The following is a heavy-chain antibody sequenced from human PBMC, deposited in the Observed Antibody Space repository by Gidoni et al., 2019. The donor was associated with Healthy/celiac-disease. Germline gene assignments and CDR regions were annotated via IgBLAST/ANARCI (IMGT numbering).Heavy chain of an antibody. J-gene: IGHJ6*03. CDR1: GFPFSSYG. CDR2: ISYDGSNK. Sequence: QVQLVESGGGVVQPGRSLRLSCAASGFPFSSYGMPWVRQAPGKGLEWVAVISYDGSNKYYADSVKGRFTISRDNSKNTLYLQMNSLRAEDTAVYYCAKDRRTPGVAGYYYYYMDVWGKGTTVTVSS. CDR3: AKDRRTPGVAGYYYYYMDV. V-gene: IGHV3-30*18. D-gene: IGHD6-19*01.